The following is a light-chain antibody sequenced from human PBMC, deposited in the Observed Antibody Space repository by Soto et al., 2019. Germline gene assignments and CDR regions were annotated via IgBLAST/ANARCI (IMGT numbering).Light chain of an antibody. CDR2: KVS. CDR3: MQGTHWPPEVT. Sequence: DVVMTQSPLSLPVTLGQPASISCRSSQSLVYSDGNTSLNWFQQRPGQSPRRLIYKVSNRDSGVPDRFSGSGSGTDFTLKISRVEAEDVGVYYCMQGTHWPPEVTFGGGTKVEIK. CDR1: QSLVYSDGNTS. J-gene: IGKJ4*01. V-gene: IGKV2-30*01.